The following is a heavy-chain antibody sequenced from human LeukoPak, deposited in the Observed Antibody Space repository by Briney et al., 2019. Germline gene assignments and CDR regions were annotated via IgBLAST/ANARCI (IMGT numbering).Heavy chain of an antibody. CDR3: ARDRVHMVRGVITPTFDY. J-gene: IGHJ4*02. CDR2: ISAYNGNT. CDR1: GYTFTSCG. V-gene: IGHV1-18*01. D-gene: IGHD3-10*01. Sequence: ASVKVSCKASGYTFTSCGISWVRQAPGQGLEWMGWISAYNGNTNYAQKLQGRVTMTTDTSTSTAYMELRSLRSDDTAVYYCARDRVHMVRGVITPTFDYWGQGTLVTVSS.